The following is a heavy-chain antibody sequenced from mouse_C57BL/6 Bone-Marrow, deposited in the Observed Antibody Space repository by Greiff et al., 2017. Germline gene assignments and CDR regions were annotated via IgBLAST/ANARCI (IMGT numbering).Heavy chain of an antibody. V-gene: IGHV5-6*01. J-gene: IGHJ4*01. CDR2: ISSGGSYT. CDR1: GFTFSSYG. CDR3: ARRGVTTHYYSMDY. D-gene: IGHD2-2*01. Sequence: VQLKESGGDLVKPGGSLKLSCAASGFTFSSYGLSWVRQTPDKRLEWVANISSGGSYTYYPDSVKGRFTISRDNAKNTLYLQMGSLTSEDTAMYCCARRGVTTHYYSMDYWGQGTSVTVSS.